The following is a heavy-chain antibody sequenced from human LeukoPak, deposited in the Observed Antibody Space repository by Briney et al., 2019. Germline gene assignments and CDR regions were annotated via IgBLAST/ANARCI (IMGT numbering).Heavy chain of an antibody. CDR3: ARRRECSGSSCYYFDY. Sequence: GGSLRLSCAASGFTFSDYYMTWIRQSPGKGLEWVSYISHSGSTIYYADSLKGRFTISRDNAKTSLYLQMNSLRAEDSAVYYCARRRECSGSSCYYFDYWGQGTLVTVSS. CDR2: ISHSGSTI. D-gene: IGHD1-26*01. V-gene: IGHV3-11*01. CDR1: GFTFSDYY. J-gene: IGHJ4*02.